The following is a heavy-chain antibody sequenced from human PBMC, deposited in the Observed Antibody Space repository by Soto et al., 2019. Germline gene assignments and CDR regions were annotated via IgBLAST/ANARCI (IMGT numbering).Heavy chain of an antibody. J-gene: IGHJ4*02. V-gene: IGHV3-23*01. D-gene: IGHD3-22*01. CDR2: ISGSGDGT. CDR1: GFTFGNYA. CDR3: ARLSGRGYHDSSGYSHFDY. Sequence: SLRLSCAASGFTFGNYAMSWVRQTPGKGLEWVSGISGSGDGTYYADSVKGRFTISRDNSKNTLYLQMNSLRAEDTAVYSCARLSGRGYHDSSGYSHFDYWGQGTLVTVSS.